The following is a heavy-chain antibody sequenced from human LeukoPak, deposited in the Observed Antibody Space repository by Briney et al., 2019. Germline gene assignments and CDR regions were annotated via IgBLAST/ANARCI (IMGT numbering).Heavy chain of an antibody. V-gene: IGHV4-34*01. J-gene: IGHJ5*02. CDR1: GGSFSGYY. CDR3: TKNDVGDYGT. Sequence: SETLSLTCAVYGGSFSGYYWSWIRQPPGEGLEWIGEINHSGSTNYNPSLKSRVTISVDTSKNQFSLKLSSVTAADTAVYYCTKNDVGDYGTWGQGTLVAVSS. CDR2: INHSGST. D-gene: IGHD4-17*01.